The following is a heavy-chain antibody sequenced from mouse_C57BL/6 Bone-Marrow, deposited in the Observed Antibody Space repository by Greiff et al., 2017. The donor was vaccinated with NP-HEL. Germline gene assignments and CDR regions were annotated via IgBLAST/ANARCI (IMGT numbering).Heavy chain of an antibody. CDR3: ARRDVVYFDY. Sequence: EVKLVESGGGLVKPGGSLKLSCAASGFTFSDYGMHWVRQAPEKGLEWVAYISSGSSTIYYADTVKGRFTISRDNAKNTLFLQMTSLRSEDTAMYYCARRDVVYFDYWGQGTTLTVSS. CDR1: GFTFSDYG. V-gene: IGHV5-17*01. J-gene: IGHJ2*01. CDR2: ISSGSSTI.